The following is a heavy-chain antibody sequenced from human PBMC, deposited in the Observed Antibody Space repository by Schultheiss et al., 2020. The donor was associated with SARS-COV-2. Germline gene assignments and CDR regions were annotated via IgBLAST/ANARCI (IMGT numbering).Heavy chain of an antibody. CDR2: ISAYNGNT. CDR3: ARSMGGYYYDSSGYYLREI. V-gene: IGHV1-18*01. Sequence: ASVKVSCKASGYTFTSYGISWVRQAPGQGLEWMGWISAYNGNTNYAQKFQGRVTMTRDTSISTAYMELSRLRSDDTAVYYCARSMGGYYYDSSGYYLREIWGQGTLVTVSS. D-gene: IGHD3-22*01. J-gene: IGHJ4*02. CDR1: GYTFTSYG.